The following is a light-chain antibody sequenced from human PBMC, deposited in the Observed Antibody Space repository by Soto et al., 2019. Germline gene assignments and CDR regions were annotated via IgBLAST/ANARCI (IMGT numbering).Light chain of an antibody. CDR1: QRVSSY. J-gene: IGKJ5*01. CDR3: QQRSNWAIT. CDR2: DAS. V-gene: IGKV3-11*01. Sequence: EIVLTQSPATLSLSPGERATHYCRASQRVSSYLAWYQQKPGQAPRLLIYDASNRATGIPARFSDSRSGTYFTFTISSLEPEDFAVYYCQQRSNWAITFGQGTRLEIK.